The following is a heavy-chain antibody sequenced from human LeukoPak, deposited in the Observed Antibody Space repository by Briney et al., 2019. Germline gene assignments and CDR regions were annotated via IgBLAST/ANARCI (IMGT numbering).Heavy chain of an antibody. J-gene: IGHJ2*01. CDR2: IRSKANSYAT. CDR1: GFSFSGSL. Sequence: PGGSLRLSCAASGFSFSGSLMHWVRQASGKGREWVGRIRSKANSYATAYAASVKGRFTISRHDSKNTAYLQMNSLKTEDTAVYYCTSRQDGDYWYFDLWGRGTLVTVSS. V-gene: IGHV3-73*01. D-gene: IGHD4-17*01. CDR3: TSRQDGDYWYFDL.